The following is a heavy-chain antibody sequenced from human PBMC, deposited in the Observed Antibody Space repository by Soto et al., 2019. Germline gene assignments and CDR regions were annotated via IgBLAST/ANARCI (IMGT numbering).Heavy chain of an antibody. Sequence: SETLSLTCSVSGGSISSIDYFGSWIRQPPGKGLEWIGFIYHTGTTYYNPSLRSRVTISIDTSKSQFSMKLNSVTAADTAVYYCARVMAAMQNWLDPWGQGTLVTVSS. CDR2: IYHTGTT. CDR3: ARVMAAMQNWLDP. J-gene: IGHJ5*02. CDR1: GGSISSIDYF. V-gene: IGHV4-30-4*01. D-gene: IGHD2-2*01.